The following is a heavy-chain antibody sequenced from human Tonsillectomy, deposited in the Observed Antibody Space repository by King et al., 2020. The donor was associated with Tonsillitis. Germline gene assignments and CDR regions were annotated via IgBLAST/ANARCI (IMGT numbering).Heavy chain of an antibody. CDR1: GFSLSTDGVG. Sequence: TLQESGPTLVKPTQTLTLTCTVSGFSLSTDGVGVAWIRQPPGKALEWLALIYWDDDKHYSPSLRNRLTVTKGTSRNQVVLTMTNVDPVDTATYYCARTGYSNMWDVFGDWLDPWGQGILVTVSS. J-gene: IGHJ5*02. CDR3: ARTGYSNMWDVFGDWLDP. V-gene: IGHV2-5*02. D-gene: IGHD3-9*01. CDR2: IYWDDDK.